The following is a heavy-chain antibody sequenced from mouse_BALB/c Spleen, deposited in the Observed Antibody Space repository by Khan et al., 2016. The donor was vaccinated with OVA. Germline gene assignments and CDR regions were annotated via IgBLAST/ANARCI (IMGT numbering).Heavy chain of an antibody. J-gene: IGHJ2*01. V-gene: IGHV1-20*02. CDR1: GYSFTGYF. Sequence: VQLKQSGPELVRPGASVKISCKASGYSFTGYFMNWVMQSHGKSLEWIGRINPHIGETFYNQRIKDKATLAVDESSSTAHIELRSLASEDSAVYDCARIYRSDFDYWGQGTTLTVSS. CDR2: INPHIGET. D-gene: IGHD1-1*01. CDR3: ARIYRSDFDY.